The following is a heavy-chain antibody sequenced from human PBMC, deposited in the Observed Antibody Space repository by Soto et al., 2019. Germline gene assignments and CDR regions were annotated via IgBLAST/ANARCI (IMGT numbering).Heavy chain of an antibody. CDR2: IYWDDDK. CDR1: GFSLSTSGVG. CDR3: GHRAVTTQFIWFGL. J-gene: IGHJ5*02. D-gene: IGHD4-17*01. V-gene: IGHV2-5*02. Sequence: QITLKESGPTLVKPTQTLTLTCTFSGFSLSTSGVGVGWIRQPPGKALEWLALIYWDDDKRYSPSLKSRLTITKDTSKDQAVLTMSNTDPVDTATYYLGHRAVTTQFIWFGLWGQGTLVTVSS.